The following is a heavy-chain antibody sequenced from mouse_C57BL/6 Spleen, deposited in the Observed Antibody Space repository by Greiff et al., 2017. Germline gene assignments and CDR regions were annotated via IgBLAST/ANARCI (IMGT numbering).Heavy chain of an antibody. CDR3: ARLPGGYFDY. D-gene: IGHD5-5*01. J-gene: IGHJ2*01. CDR2: IDPSDSYT. CDR1: GYTFTSYW. V-gene: IGHV1-69*01. Sequence: QVQLQQPGAELVMPGASVKLSCKASGYTFTSYWMHWVKQRPGQGLEWIGEIDPSDSYTNYNQKFKGKSTLTVDKSSSTAYMQLSSLTSEDSAVYYCARLPGGYFDYWGQGTTLTVSS.